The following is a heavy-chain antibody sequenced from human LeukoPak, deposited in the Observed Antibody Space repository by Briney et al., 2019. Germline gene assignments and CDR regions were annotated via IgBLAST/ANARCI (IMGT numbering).Heavy chain of an antibody. J-gene: IGHJ4*02. CDR1: GGSISSYYW. Sequence: TLSLTCTVSGGSISSYYWSWIRQPPGKALEWLALIYWNDDKRYSPSLKNRLTITKDTSKNQVVLTMTNMDPVDTATYYCARETVRGASDYWGQGTLVTVSS. CDR2: IYWNDDK. CDR3: ARETVRGASDY. D-gene: IGHD3-10*01. V-gene: IGHV2-5*01.